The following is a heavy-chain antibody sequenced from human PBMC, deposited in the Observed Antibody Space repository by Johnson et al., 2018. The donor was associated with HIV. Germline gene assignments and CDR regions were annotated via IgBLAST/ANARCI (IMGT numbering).Heavy chain of an antibody. CDR2: IRYDGSNK. J-gene: IGHJ3*01. V-gene: IGHV3-30*02. CDR1: GFTFSSYG. Sequence: QMQLVESGGGVVQPGGSLRLSCAASGFTFSSYGMHWVRQAPGKGLEWVAFIRYDGSNKYYADFVKGRFTISRDNSKNTLFLQMDSLRADDTAVYYCAREGVSGSYYDAFDLWGQGTMVTVS. D-gene: IGHD1-26*01. CDR3: AREGVSGSYYDAFDL.